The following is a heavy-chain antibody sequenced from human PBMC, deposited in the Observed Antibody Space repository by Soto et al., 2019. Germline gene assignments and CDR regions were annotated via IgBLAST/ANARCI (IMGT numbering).Heavy chain of an antibody. CDR1: GFTFSSYG. CDR3: ARAGYGDYYLDY. D-gene: IGHD4-17*01. J-gene: IGHJ4*02. CDR2: IWYDGSNK. Sequence: QVQLVESGGGVVQPGRSLRLSCAASGFTFSSYGMHWVRQAPGKGLEWVAVIWYDGSNKYYADSVKGRFTISRDNSKNTLYLKMNSLRAEDTAVYYCARAGYGDYYLDYWGQGTLVTVSS. V-gene: IGHV3-33*01.